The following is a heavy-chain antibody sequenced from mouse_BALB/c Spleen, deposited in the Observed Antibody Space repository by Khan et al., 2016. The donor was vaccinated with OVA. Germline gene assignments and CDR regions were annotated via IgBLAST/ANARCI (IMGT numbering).Heavy chain of an antibody. CDR2: IDPFSGGT. CDR1: GYSFTTYY. V-gene: IGHV1S135*01. D-gene: IGHD2-2*01. J-gene: IGHJ3*01. Sequence: EVQLQESGPELMKPGASVKISCKASGYSFTTYYIHWVIQSHGKSLEWIGFIDPFSGGTTYNQKFKGKATLTADTSSSTAYIHLSNLTSEDSAVYYCTRHGYVACFTYWGQGTLVTVSA. CDR3: TRHGYVACFTY.